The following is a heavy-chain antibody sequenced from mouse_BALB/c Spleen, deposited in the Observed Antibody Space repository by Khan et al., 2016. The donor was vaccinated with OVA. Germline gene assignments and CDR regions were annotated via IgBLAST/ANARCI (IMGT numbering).Heavy chain of an antibody. V-gene: IGHV1-7*01. D-gene: IGHD1-1*01. CDR2: INPSTGYT. CDR3: SRLGSCYGTTFVY. J-gene: IGHJ2*01. CDR1: GYTFANYW. Sequence: QVRLQQPGAELAKPGASVKMSCKASGYTFANYWMHWVKQRPGQGLDWIGYINPSTGYTYYNQKFKDKATLTADKSSSTAYMQLSSLTSEDSAVYYCSRLGSCYGTTFVYWGQGTTLTVSS.